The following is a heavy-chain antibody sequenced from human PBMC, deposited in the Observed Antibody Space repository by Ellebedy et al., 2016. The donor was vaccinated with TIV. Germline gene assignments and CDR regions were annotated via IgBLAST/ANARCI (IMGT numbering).Heavy chain of an antibody. V-gene: IGHV3-21*01. Sequence: GGSLRLXXAASGFSFSTYSMNWVRQAPGKGLEWVSAITSSGSHTYYADSMKGRFTISRDNARNSLYLQVNSLRAEDTAVYYCARGGGCHNAVCYYIDVWGKGTTVTVSS. D-gene: IGHD2-8*01. J-gene: IGHJ6*03. CDR3: ARGGGCHNAVCYYIDV. CDR2: ITSSGSHT. CDR1: GFSFSTYS.